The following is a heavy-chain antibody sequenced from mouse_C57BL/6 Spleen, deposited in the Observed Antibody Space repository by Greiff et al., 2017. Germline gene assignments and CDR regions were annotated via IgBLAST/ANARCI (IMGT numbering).Heavy chain of an antibody. V-gene: IGHV5-4*01. CDR2: ISDGGSYT. D-gene: IGHD1-1*01. Sequence: EVKLVESGGGLVKPGGSLKLSCAASGFTFSSYAMSWVRQTPEKRLEWVATISDGGSYTYYPDNVKGRFTISRDNAKNNLYLQMSHLKSEDTAMYYCARDRGSSGAMDYWGQGTSVTVSS. J-gene: IGHJ4*01. CDR1: GFTFSSYA. CDR3: ARDRGSSGAMDY.